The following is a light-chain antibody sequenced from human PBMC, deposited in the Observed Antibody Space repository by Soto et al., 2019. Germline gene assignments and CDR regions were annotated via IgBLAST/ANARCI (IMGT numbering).Light chain of an antibody. Sequence: DIQMTQSPSTLSGSVGDRVTITCRASQTISSWLAWYQQTPGKAPKLLIYTASTLQSGVPSRFSGSGSGTDFTLTISSLQPEDFATFYCQQSYNTPLTFGGGTKVDIK. CDR1: QTISSW. V-gene: IGKV1-39*01. CDR2: TAS. J-gene: IGKJ4*01. CDR3: QQSYNTPLT.